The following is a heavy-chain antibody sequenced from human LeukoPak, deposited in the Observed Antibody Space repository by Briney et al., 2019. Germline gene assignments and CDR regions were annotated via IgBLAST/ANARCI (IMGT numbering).Heavy chain of an antibody. D-gene: IGHD3-9*01. Sequence: SETLSLTCTVSGGSISSYYWSWLRQPPGNGLEGIGYIYYSGSTNCNPSLKSRVTISVDTSKNQFSLKLSSVTAADTAVYYCARVPEDYDILTGYLTPYFDYWGQGTLVTVSS. J-gene: IGHJ4*02. CDR1: GGSISSYY. CDR3: ARVPEDYDILTGYLTPYFDY. CDR2: IYYSGST. V-gene: IGHV4-59*01.